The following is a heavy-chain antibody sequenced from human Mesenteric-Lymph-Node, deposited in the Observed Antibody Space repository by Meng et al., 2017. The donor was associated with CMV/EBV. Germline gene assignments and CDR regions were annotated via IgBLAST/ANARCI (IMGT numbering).Heavy chain of an antibody. CDR1: GFTFSSYG. D-gene: IGHD3-10*01. J-gene: IGHJ5*02. V-gene: IGHV3-33*01. CDR3: ATVPSVVRGVKWFDP. CDR2: IWYDGSNK. Sequence: GESLKISCAASGFTFSSYGMHWVRQAPGKGLEWVAVIWYDGSNKYYADSVKGRFTISRDNSKNTLYLQMNSLRAEDTAVYYCATVPSVVRGVKWFDPWGQGTLVTVSS.